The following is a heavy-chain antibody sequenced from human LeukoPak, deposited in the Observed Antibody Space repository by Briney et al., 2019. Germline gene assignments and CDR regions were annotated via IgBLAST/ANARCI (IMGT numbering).Heavy chain of an antibody. D-gene: IGHD3-22*01. CDR1: GYSFTSYA. V-gene: IGHV1-3*01. CDR3: ARTRYYDSSGYDY. J-gene: IGHJ4*02. Sequence: ASVKVSCKASGYSFTSYATHWVRQAPGRRLEWMGWINAGNGNTKYSQKFQGRVTITRDTSASTAYIELSSLRSEDTAVYYCARTRYYDSSGYDYWGQGTLVTVSS. CDR2: INAGNGNT.